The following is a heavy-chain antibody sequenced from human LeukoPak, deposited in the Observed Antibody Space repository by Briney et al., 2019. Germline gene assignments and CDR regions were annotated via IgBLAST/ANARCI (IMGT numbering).Heavy chain of an antibody. CDR2: INHSGST. D-gene: IGHD6-6*01. Sequence: PSETLSLTCAVYGGSFSGYFWSYIRLPPGKGLEWIGEINHSGSTNYNPSLKSRVTVSVDTSKNQFSLKLSSVTAADTAVYYCARHPSSSGWFDPWGQGTLVTVSS. J-gene: IGHJ5*02. CDR3: ARHPSSSGWFDP. V-gene: IGHV4-34*01. CDR1: GGSFSGYF.